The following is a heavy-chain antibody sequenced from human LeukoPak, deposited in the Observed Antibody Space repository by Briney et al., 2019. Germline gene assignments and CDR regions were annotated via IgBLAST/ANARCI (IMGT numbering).Heavy chain of an antibody. CDR2: ISSNGGST. J-gene: IGHJ4*02. V-gene: IGHV3-64*02. CDR3: ARGYCSGGSCPLDY. D-gene: IGHD2-15*01. CDR1: GFTFSSYV. Sequence: GGSLRLSCAACGFTFSSYVMHWVRQAPGKGLEYVSAISSNGGSTYYADSVKGRFTISRDNSKNTLYLQMGSLRAEDMAVYYCARGYCSGGSCPLDYWGQGTLVTVSS.